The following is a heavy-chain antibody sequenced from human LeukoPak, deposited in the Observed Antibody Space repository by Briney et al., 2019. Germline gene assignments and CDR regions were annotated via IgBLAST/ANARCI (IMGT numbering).Heavy chain of an antibody. J-gene: IGHJ4*02. CDR3: ARLPYRDGVAQDY. CDR1: GYTFTRYY. D-gene: IGHD3-16*02. Sequence: GASVKVSCKTSGYTFTRYYMQWVRQDPGHGLEWMGIINPISGATDYAQKFQGRVTMTRDTSTSTVYMELSSLRSEDTTMYYCARLPYRDGVAQDYWGQGTLVTVSS. V-gene: IGHV1-46*01. CDR2: INPISGAT.